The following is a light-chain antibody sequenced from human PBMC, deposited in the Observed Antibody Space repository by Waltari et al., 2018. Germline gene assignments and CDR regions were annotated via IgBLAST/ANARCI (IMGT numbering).Light chain of an antibody. V-gene: IGLV1-44*01. J-gene: IGLJ3*02. CDR2: RSE. CDR1: ASKIGNNL. CDR3: AAWDDSLGGRWV. Sequence: QSVLTQPPSASGTPGQRVTMSCSGSASKIGNNLVNWYQRHPGKAPKLVIYRSEQRPSGVPDRFSASKSGTSASLAISGLQSEDEADYYCAAWDDSLGGRWVFGGGTKVTVL.